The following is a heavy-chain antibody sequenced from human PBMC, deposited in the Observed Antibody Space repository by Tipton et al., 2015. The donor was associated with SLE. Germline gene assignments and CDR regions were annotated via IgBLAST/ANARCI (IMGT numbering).Heavy chain of an antibody. D-gene: IGHD7-27*01. Sequence: TLSLTCAVSGGSMSDGVYSWSWIRQSPGKGLEWIGYIYHRGSTYYNPSLKSRVTISVDRSKNQFSLRLTSVTAADTAVYYCARTLGIRRFQFDSWGQGTLVTVSS. CDR3: ARTLGIRRFQFDS. V-gene: IGHV4-30-2*06. J-gene: IGHJ4*02. CDR1: GGSMSDGVYS. CDR2: IYHRGST.